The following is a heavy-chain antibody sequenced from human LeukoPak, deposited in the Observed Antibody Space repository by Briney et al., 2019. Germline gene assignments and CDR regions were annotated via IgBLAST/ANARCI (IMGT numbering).Heavy chain of an antibody. CDR3: ERGEDSSSWYYYYYMDV. Sequence: GGSLRLSCAASGFTFSSYAMHWVRQAPGKGLEWVAVISYDGSNKYYADSVKGRFTISRDNSKNTLYLQMNSLRAEDTAVYYCERGEDSSSWYYYYYMDVWGKGTTVTVSS. CDR1: GFTFSSYA. CDR2: ISYDGSNK. V-gene: IGHV3-30*04. D-gene: IGHD6-13*01. J-gene: IGHJ6*03.